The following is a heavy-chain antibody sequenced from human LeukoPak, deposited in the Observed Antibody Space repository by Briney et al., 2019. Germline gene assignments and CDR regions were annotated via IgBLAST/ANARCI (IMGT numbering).Heavy chain of an antibody. Sequence: PGRSLRLSCAASGFTFSSYGMHWVRQAPGKGLEWVAYIKSGGRNEYYEDSVKGRFTISREDSKNTLYLHMNSLRVEDSAVYYCARDGPNYDLDYWGQGTLVTVCS. CDR2: IKSGGRNE. CDR3: ARDGPNYDLDY. CDR1: GFTFSSYG. J-gene: IGHJ4*02. D-gene: IGHD3-3*01. V-gene: IGHV3-33*01.